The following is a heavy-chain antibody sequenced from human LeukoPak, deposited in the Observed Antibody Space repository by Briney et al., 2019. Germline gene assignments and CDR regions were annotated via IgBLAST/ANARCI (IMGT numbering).Heavy chain of an antibody. V-gene: IGHV4-30-4*02. Sequence: SDTLSLTCTVSGGSVSSVDYYWSWIRQPPGKGLEWIGYIYYSGSTNYNPSLKSRVTISVDTSKNQFSLKLSSVTAADTAVYYCARGQKVIVVVDADFFDYWGQGTLVTVSS. CDR1: GGSVSSVDYY. J-gene: IGHJ4*02. CDR3: ARGQKVIVVVDADFFDY. D-gene: IGHD3-22*01. CDR2: IYYSGST.